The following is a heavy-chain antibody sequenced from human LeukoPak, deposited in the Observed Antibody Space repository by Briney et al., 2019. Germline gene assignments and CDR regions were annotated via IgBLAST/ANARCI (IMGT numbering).Heavy chain of an antibody. V-gene: IGHV4-34*01. D-gene: IGHD5-24*01. J-gene: IGHJ3*02. CDR3: ATQGWLQFAFDI. CDR2: INHSGST. CDR1: GGSFSGYY. Sequence: PSETLSLTCAVYGGSFSGYYWSWIRQPPGKGLEWIGEINHSGSTNYNPSLKSRVTISVDTSKNQFSLKLSSVTAADTAVYYCATQGWLQFAFDIWGQGTMVTVSS.